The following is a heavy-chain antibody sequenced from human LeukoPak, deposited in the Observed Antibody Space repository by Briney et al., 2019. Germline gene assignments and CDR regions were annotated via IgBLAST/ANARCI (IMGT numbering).Heavy chain of an antibody. J-gene: IGHJ4*02. CDR3: AKGGIYCSGGSCYFWDYFDY. D-gene: IGHD2-15*01. CDR1: GFTFTRYA. V-gene: IGHV3-23*01. Sequence: GGSLRLSCAASGFTFTRYAMTWVRQAPGKGREWVSSIRGSGGSTSYADSVKGRFTISRDNSKITLYLQMNSLRAEDTTVYYCAKGGIYCSGGSCYFWDYFDYWGQGTLVTVSS. CDR2: IRGSGGST.